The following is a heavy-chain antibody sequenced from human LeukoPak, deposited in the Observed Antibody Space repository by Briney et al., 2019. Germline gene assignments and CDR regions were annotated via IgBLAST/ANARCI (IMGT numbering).Heavy chain of an antibody. CDR3: ARHGLPPRGVRGAADAFDI. J-gene: IGHJ3*02. D-gene: IGHD3-10*01. V-gene: IGHV4-39*01. CDR1: GGSISSSSYY. Sequence: SETLSLTCTVSGGSISSSSYYWGWIRQPPGKGLEWIGSIYYSGSTYYNPSLKSRVTISVDTSKNQFSLKLSSVTAADTAVYYCARHGLPPRGVRGAADAFDIWGQGTMVTVSS. CDR2: IYYSGST.